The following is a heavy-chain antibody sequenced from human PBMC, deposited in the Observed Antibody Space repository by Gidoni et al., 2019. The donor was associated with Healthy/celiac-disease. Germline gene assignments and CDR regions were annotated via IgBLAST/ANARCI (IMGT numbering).Heavy chain of an antibody. CDR2: IWYDGSNK. D-gene: IGHD6-19*01. Sequence: QVRLVESGGGVVQPGRSLRLSCAASGFTFSSYGMHWVRQAPGKGLEWVAVIWYDGSNKYYADSVKGRFTISRDNSKNTLYLQMNSLRAEDTAVYYCARGGIAVAGTGDFQHWGQGTLVTVSS. J-gene: IGHJ1*01. CDR1: GFTFSSYG. V-gene: IGHV3-33*01. CDR3: ARGGIAVAGTGDFQH.